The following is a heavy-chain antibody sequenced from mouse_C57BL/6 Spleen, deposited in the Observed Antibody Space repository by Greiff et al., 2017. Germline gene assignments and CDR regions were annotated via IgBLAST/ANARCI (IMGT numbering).Heavy chain of an antibody. CDR3: ALLGNYFDY. CDR2: INPNNGGT. Sequence: EVQLQQSGPELVKPGASVKMSCKASGYTFTDYNMHWVKQSHGKSLEWIGYINPNNGGTSYNQKFKGKATLTVNKSSSTAYMELRGLTSEDSAVYFCALLGNYFDYWGQGTTLTVSS. J-gene: IGHJ2*01. D-gene: IGHD1-1*01. CDR1: GYTFTDYN. V-gene: IGHV1-22*01.